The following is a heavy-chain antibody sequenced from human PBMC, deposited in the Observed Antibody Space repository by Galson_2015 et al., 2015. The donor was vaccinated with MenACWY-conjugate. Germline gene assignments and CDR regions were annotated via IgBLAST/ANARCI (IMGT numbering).Heavy chain of an antibody. V-gene: IGHV3-30*03. Sequence: SLRLSCAASGFTFSSYDIHWVRQAPGKGLEWVAVMSHGGGFKFYADSVEGRFAISRDSSRNALYLQMNGLRAEDTAVYYCARYTYGFYFDYWGQGTLVTVSS. CDR1: GFTFSSYD. D-gene: IGHD2-2*02. J-gene: IGHJ4*02. CDR2: MSHGGGFK. CDR3: ARYTYGFYFDY.